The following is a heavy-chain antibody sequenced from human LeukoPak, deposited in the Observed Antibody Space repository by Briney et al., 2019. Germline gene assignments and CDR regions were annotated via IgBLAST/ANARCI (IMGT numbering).Heavy chain of an antibody. CDR2: ISGSGGST. D-gene: IGHD3-10*01. CDR1: GFTFSSYA. V-gene: IGHV3-23*01. CDR3: AKGRQDTMVRGVPYGMDV. Sequence: PGRSLRLSCAASGFTFSSYAMSWVRQAPGKGLEWVSAISGSGGSTYYADSVKGRFTISRDNSKNTLYLQMNSLRAEDTAVYYCAKGRQDTMVRGVPYGMDVWGQGTTVTVSS. J-gene: IGHJ6*02.